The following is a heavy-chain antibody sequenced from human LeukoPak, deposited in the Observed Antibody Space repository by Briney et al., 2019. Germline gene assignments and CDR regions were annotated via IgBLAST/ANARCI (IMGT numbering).Heavy chain of an antibody. J-gene: IGHJ4*02. D-gene: IGHD1-26*01. Sequence: GGSLRLSCAASGFTFSSYAMTWVRQAPGKGLEWVSALSDSGASKYYADSVKGRFTISRDNSKNTLYLQMNGLRAEDTAVYYCAKSQVGAYYFDYWGQGTLVTVSS. CDR2: LSDSGASK. V-gene: IGHV3-23*01. CDR3: AKSQVGAYYFDY. CDR1: GFTFSSYA.